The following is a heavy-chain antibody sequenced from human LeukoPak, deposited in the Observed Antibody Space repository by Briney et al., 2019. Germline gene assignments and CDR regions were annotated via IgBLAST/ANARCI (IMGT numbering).Heavy chain of an antibody. CDR2: ISWNSGSI. V-gene: IGHV3-9*01. D-gene: IGHD6-19*01. Sequence: GGSLRLSCAASGFTFDDYAMHWVRQAPGKGLEWVSGISWNSGSIGYADSVKGRFTISRDNAKNSLYLQMNSLRAEDTALYYCAKDLGQWLADAFDIWGQGTMVTVSS. CDR1: GFTFDDYA. CDR3: AKDLGQWLADAFDI. J-gene: IGHJ3*02.